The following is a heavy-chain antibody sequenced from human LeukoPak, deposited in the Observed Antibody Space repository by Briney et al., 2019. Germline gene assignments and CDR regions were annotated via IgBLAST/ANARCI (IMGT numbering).Heavy chain of an antibody. D-gene: IGHD6-19*01. CDR1: GFTFTSSA. Sequence: SVKVSCKASGFTFTSSAMQWVRQARGQRLEWIGWIVVGSGNTNYAQKFQERVTITRDMSTSIAYMELSSLRSEDTAVYYCAARGPYSSLGDYWGQGTLVTVSS. V-gene: IGHV1-58*02. CDR3: AARGPYSSLGDY. J-gene: IGHJ4*02. CDR2: IVVGSGNT.